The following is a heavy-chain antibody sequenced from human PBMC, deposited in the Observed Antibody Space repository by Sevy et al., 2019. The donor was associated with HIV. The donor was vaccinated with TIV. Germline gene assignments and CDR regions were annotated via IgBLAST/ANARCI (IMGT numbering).Heavy chain of an antibody. J-gene: IGHJ6*02. CDR1: GYTFTSYG. D-gene: IGHD3-3*01. V-gene: IGHV1-18*01. CDR2: ISAYNGNT. CDR3: ARSSGEKKYYDFWSGYDENYYYGMDV. Sequence: ASVKVSCKASGYTFTSYGISWVRQAPGQGLEWMGWISAYNGNTNYAQKLQGRVTMTTDTSTSTAYMGLRSLRSDDTAVYYWARSSGEKKYYDFWSGYDENYYYGMDVWGQGTTVTVSS.